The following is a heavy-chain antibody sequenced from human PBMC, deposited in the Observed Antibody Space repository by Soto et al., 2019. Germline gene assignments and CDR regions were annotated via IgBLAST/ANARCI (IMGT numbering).Heavy chain of an antibody. J-gene: IGHJ5*02. D-gene: IGHD4-4*01. CDR1: GYPFSDNQ. CDR2: INPKSDDT. CDR3: ARKHSLDYIRWGLDP. Sequence: ASVKVSCKASGYPFSDNQIHWLRRGPGQGLEWMGRINPKSDDTNYAQKFQGRVTMTRDTSIDTAYLELTGLTSDDTATYYCARKHSLDYIRWGLDPWGQGTLITV. V-gene: IGHV1-2*02.